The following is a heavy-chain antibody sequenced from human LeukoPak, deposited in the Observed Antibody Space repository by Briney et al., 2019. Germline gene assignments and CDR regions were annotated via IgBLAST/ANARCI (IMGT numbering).Heavy chain of an antibody. CDR2: IYYSGNT. CDR1: GGSISSSNYY. V-gene: IGHV4-39*01. CDR3: AHFKGGSFDF. J-gene: IGHJ3*01. Sequence: KPSETLSLTCTVSGGSISSSNYYWGWIRQPPGKGLEWIGSIYYSGNTYYNPSLKSRVTISVETSKNQFSLKLTSVTAADTAVYYCAHFKGGSFDFWGQGTMVTVSS. D-gene: IGHD2/OR15-2a*01.